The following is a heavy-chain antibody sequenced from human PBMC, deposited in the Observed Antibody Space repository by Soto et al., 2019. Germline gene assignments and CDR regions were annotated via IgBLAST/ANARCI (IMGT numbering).Heavy chain of an antibody. CDR2: IYHSGST. CDR1: SASISNNRW. D-gene: IGHD3-9*01. V-gene: IGHV4-4*02. Sequence: SETLSLTCAVSSASISNNRWWSLVRHPPGKGLEWIGEIYHSGSTRYNPSLESRVTMSMDKSKNQLSLELRSVTAADTAVYYCATSYDIRTGYTFDYWGPGTLVTVSS. J-gene: IGHJ4*02. CDR3: ATSYDIRTGYTFDY.